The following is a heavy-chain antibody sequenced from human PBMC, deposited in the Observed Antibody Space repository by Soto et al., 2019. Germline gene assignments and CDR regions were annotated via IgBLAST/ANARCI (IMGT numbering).Heavy chain of an antibody. CDR3: ATSVGIAPTGEDGMDV. J-gene: IGHJ6*02. V-gene: IGHV1-69*01. CDR2: IIPILTTP. CDR1: GGTFSIYG. D-gene: IGHD2-8*02. Sequence: QVQLVQSGAEVKKTGSSVKVSCKASGGTFSIYGFSWVRQAPGQGPEWIGGIIPILTTPNYAQKFQGRVTIVADGPTTTVYMELSSLKFEDTAVYYWATSVGIAPTGEDGMDVWGQGTSVTVSS.